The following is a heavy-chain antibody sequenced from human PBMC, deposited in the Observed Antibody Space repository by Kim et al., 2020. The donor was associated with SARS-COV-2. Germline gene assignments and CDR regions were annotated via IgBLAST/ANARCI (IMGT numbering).Heavy chain of an antibody. J-gene: IGHJ3*02. CDR1: GFTFSAYD. Sequence: GGSLRLSCATSGFTFSAYDMNWVRQAPGKGLEWLSFITKSSITIYYADSVEGRFTISRDNAKNSLFLQMNSLRDEDTALYYCVRDRMGCAFDMWGQGTMV. CDR3: VRDRMGCAFDM. D-gene: IGHD3-16*01. CDR2: ITKSSITI. V-gene: IGHV3-48*02.